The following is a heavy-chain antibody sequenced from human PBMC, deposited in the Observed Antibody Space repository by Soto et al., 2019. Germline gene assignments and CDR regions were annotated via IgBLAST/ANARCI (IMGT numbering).Heavy chain of an antibody. CDR2: INYRETT. CDR3: ARVSATGTRWFDS. D-gene: IGHD6-13*01. V-gene: IGHV4-31*03. J-gene: IGHJ5*01. Sequence: TLSLTCTVSGGAFNIGAYYLRWIRQLPGKGLEWIGYINYRETTYYNPSLKSRVTISRAPSKRQFSLRVNSVTAADTAVYYCARVSATGTRWFDSWGQGTRFTVSS. CDR1: GGAFNIGAYY.